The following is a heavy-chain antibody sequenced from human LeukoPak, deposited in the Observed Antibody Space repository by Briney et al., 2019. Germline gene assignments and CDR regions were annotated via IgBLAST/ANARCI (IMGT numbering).Heavy chain of an antibody. V-gene: IGHV1-24*01. CDR3: ATLYLTRIPIDY. J-gene: IGHJ4*02. CDR1: GYTLTELS. Sequence: ASVKVSCKVSGYTLTELSMHWVRQAPGKGLEWMGGFDPEDGETIYAQKFQGRVTMTEDTSTDTAYMELSSLRSEDTAVYYCATLYLTRIPIDYWGQGTLVTVSS. D-gene: IGHD3-9*01. CDR2: FDPEDGET.